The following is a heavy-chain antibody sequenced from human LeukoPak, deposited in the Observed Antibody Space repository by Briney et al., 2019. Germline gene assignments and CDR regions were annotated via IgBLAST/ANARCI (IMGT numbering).Heavy chain of an antibody. CDR1: GFTFSSYS. Sequence: GGSLRLSCAASGFTFSSYSMNWVRQAPGKGLEWDSSISSSSSYIYYADSVKGRFTISRDNAKNSLYLQMNSLRAEDTAVYYCASLGDYYYYGMDVWGQGTTVTVSS. CDR3: ASLGDYYYYGMDV. J-gene: IGHJ6*02. V-gene: IGHV3-21*01. CDR2: ISSSSSYI.